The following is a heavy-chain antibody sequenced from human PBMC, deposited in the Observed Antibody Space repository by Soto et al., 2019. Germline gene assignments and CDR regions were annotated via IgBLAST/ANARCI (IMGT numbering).Heavy chain of an antibody. D-gene: IGHD2-2*01. CDR3: AREGRYCSSTSCWTAFDI. J-gene: IGHJ3*02. Sequence: GTLSLTCAVSSVYISSSNWWSWVRQPPGKGLEWIGEIYHSGSTNYNPSLKSRVTISVDKSKNQFSLKLSSVTATDTAVYYCAREGRYCSSTSCWTAFDIWGQGTMVTVSS. CDR2: IYHSGST. V-gene: IGHV4-4*02. CDR1: SVYISSSNW.